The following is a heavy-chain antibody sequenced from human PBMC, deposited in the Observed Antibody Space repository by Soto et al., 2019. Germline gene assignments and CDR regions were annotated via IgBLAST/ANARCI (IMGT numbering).Heavy chain of an antibody. V-gene: IGHV3-48*02. J-gene: IGHJ6*02. Sequence: EVQLVESGGGLVQPGGSLRLSCAASGFIFSTYSMNWVRQAPGKGLEWVSYISSSSSTIYYADSVKGRFTISSDNAKNLLYLQMNSLRDEDTAVYYCARDRDYGSRSYYAKRDYYYGMDVCGQGTTVTVSS. CDR3: ARDRDYGSRSYYAKRDYYYGMDV. CDR1: GFIFSTYS. CDR2: ISSSSSTI. D-gene: IGHD3-10*01.